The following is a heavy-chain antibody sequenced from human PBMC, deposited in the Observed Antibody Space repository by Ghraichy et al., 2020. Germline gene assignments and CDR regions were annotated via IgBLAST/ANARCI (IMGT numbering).Heavy chain of an antibody. D-gene: IGHD1-26*01. J-gene: IGHJ4*02. V-gene: IGHV4-39*01. CDR1: GGSISSSSYY. CDR3: ARQALLVGAMVE. CDR2: IYYSGST. Sequence: SETLSLTCTVSGGSISSSSYYWGWIRQPPGKGLEWIGSIYYSGSTYYNPSLKSRVTISVDTSKNQFSLKLSSVTAADTAVYYCARQALLVGAMVEWGQGTLVTVSS.